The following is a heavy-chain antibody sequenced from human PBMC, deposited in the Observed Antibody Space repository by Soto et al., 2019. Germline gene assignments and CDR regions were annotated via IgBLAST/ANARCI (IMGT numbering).Heavy chain of an antibody. Sequence: SQTLSLTCAISGDSVSSNSAAWSWLRQSPSRGLEWLGRTYYRSRWYNDYALSVKSRITINPDTSKNQFSLQLKFVTPEDTAVYYCVRGIGYIDSWGQGTLVTVSS. CDR2: TYYRSRWYN. CDR1: GDSVSSNSAA. J-gene: IGHJ4*02. CDR3: VRGIGYIDS. D-gene: IGHD3-3*01. V-gene: IGHV6-1*01.